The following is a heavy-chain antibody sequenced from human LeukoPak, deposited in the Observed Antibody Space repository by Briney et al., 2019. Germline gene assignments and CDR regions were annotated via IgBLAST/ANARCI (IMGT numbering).Heavy chain of an antibody. V-gene: IGHV1-69-2*01. Sequence: VKISCKASGYTFTDYYMHWVQQAPGKGLEWMGRVDPGDGETIYAEKFQGRVTITADTSTDTAYMELSSLRSEDTAVYYCATPSPRCSYSSSCLLFDYWGQGTLVTVSS. CDR3: ATPSPRCSYSSSCLLFDY. D-gene: IGHD6-13*01. CDR2: VDPGDGET. CDR1: GYTFTDYY. J-gene: IGHJ4*02.